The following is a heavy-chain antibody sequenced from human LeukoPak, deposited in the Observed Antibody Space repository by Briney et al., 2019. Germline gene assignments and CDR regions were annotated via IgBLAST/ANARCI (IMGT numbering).Heavy chain of an antibody. CDR3: ASTGYYSRTNWFDP. D-gene: IGHD3-10*01. V-gene: IGHV3-30*02. CDR1: GFTYSHNG. Sequence: GGSLRLSCVASGFTYSHNGMHWVRQAPGKGLEWVAFIQYDGNTIFYADSVKGRFTISRDNSKNTLYLQMNGLRTDDTAVYYCASTGYYSRTNWFDPWGQGTLVTVSS. J-gene: IGHJ5*02. CDR2: IQYDGNTI.